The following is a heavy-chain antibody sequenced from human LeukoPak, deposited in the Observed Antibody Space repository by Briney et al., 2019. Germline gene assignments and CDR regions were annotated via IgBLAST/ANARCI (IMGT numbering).Heavy chain of an antibody. D-gene: IGHD6-13*01. Sequence: GGSLRLSCAASGFTFSSYGMHWVRQAPGKGLEWVAVIWYDGSNKYYADSVKGRFTISRDNSKNTLYLQMNSLRAEDTAVYYCARDPALYIAADSLNYYYYMDVWGKGTTVTVSS. V-gene: IGHV3-33*01. CDR2: IWYDGSNK. CDR3: ARDPALYIAADSLNYYYYMDV. J-gene: IGHJ6*03. CDR1: GFTFSSYG.